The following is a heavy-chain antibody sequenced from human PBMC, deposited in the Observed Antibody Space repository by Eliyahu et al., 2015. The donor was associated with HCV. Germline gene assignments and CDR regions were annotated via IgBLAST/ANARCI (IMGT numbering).Heavy chain of an antibody. J-gene: IGHJ3*02. Sequence: EERLVESGGDLVQPGGSLRLSCAASGFTLSSFWXXWVRQVPGKGLLWVSRIEKDGSDTRYADSVKGRFTISRDNAKNTLYLQMNSLRVEDTGIYYCARVQLLSDDVFNIWGQGTIVTVSS. V-gene: IGHV3-74*01. CDR3: ARVQLLSDDVFNI. CDR2: IEKDGSDT. CDR1: GFTLSSFW.